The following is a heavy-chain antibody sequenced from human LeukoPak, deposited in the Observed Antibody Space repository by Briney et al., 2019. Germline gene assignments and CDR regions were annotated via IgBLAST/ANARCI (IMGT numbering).Heavy chain of an antibody. Sequence: SETLSLTCTVSGGSISSYYWSWIRQPPGKGLEWIGYIYYSGSTNYNPSLKSRVTISVDTSKNQFSLKLSSVTAADTAVYYCARLRGVDYGDYGTDYWGQGTLVTVSS. CDR3: ARLRGVDYGDYGTDY. CDR1: GGSISSYY. D-gene: IGHD4-17*01. J-gene: IGHJ4*02. CDR2: IYYSGST. V-gene: IGHV4-59*01.